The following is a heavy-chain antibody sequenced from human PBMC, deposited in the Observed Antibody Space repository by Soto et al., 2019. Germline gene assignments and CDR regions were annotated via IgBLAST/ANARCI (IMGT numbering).Heavy chain of an antibody. D-gene: IGHD2-15*01. CDR2: INPSGGST. CDR3: ARQGYCSGGSCYDYFDY. V-gene: IGHV1-46*01. J-gene: IGHJ4*02. Sequence: ASVKVSCKASGYTFTSYYMHWVRQAPGQGLEWMGIINPSGGSTSYAQKFQGRVTMTRDTSTSTVYMELSSLRSEDTAVYYCARQGYCSGGSCYDYFDYWGQGTLVTASS. CDR1: GYTFTSYY.